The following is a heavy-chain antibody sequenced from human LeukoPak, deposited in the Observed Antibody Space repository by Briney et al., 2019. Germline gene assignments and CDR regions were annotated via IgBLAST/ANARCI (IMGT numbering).Heavy chain of an antibody. J-gene: IGHJ5*01. V-gene: IGHV3-49*04. CDR3: SRADTMPRVKYWFDS. D-gene: IGHD2-2*01. CDR1: GFTFGDYA. Sequence: PGRSLRLSCAASGFTFGDYAITWVRQAPGEGLEWVGLVRSRPYGGTSEYAASVKARFTISRDDSKSTAYLDMNSLEIEDTAVYYCSRADTMPRVKYWFDSWGQGTLVAVSS. CDR2: VRSRPYGGTS.